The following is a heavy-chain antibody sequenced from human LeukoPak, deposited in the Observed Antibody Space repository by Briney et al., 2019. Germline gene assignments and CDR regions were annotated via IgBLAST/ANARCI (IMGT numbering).Heavy chain of an antibody. Sequence: SGESLKISCKGSGYSSTSYWIGWVRQMPGKGLEWMGIIYPGDSDTRYSPSFQGQVTISADKSISTAYLQWSSLKASDTAMYYCARVHYYETSDWGNYFDYWGQGTLVTVSS. J-gene: IGHJ4*02. CDR2: IYPGDSDT. D-gene: IGHD3-22*01. CDR3: ARVHYYETSDWGNYFDY. CDR1: GYSSTSYW. V-gene: IGHV5-51*01.